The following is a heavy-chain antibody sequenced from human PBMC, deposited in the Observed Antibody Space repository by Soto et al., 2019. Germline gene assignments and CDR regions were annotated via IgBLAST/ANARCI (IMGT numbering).Heavy chain of an antibody. CDR2: ISGSGAGT. CDR3: AKEALTVAGNNFDS. J-gene: IGHJ4*02. D-gene: IGHD6-19*01. CDR1: GFTFNNFA. V-gene: IGHV3-23*01. Sequence: FLRLSCAASGFTFNNFALSWVRPAPGKGLECVSSISGSGAGTFYADSVKGRFTISRDNAKKMVYLQMNGLRADDTAVYYCAKEALTVAGNNFDSWGQGTLVTVSS.